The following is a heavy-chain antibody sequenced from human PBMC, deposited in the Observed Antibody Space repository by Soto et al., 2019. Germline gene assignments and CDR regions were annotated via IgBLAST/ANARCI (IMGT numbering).Heavy chain of an antibody. D-gene: IGHD3-22*01. CDR2: ISASGGST. CDR1: GFPFCTYA. Sequence: SLRLSCAASGFPFCTYAMTWVPPAPGEGLEWVSAISASGGSTYYADSVKGRFTISRDNSKNTLYLQMNSLRVEDTAVYYCAKDSYYHDTSGYYTFDSWGQGTLVTVSS. CDR3: AKDSYYHDTSGYYTFDS. J-gene: IGHJ4*02. V-gene: IGHV3-23*01.